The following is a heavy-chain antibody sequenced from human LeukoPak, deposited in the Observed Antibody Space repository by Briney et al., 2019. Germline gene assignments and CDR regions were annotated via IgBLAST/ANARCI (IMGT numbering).Heavy chain of an antibody. J-gene: IGHJ4*02. CDR2: ISGSGGST. V-gene: IGHV3-23*01. CDR3: AKVVCGGDCYSSHPVDY. CDR1: GFTFSSYA. Sequence: PGGSLRLSCAASGFTFSSYAMSWVRQAPGKGLEWVSAISGSGGSTYYADSVKGRFTISRDNSKNTLYLQMNSLRAEDTAVYYCAKVVCGGDCYSSHPVDYWGQGTLVTVSS. D-gene: IGHD2-21*01.